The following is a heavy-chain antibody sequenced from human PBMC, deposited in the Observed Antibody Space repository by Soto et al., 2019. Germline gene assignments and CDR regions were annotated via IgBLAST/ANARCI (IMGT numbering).Heavy chain of an antibody. CDR2: IYPGDSDT. CDR1: GFSFTSYW. V-gene: IGHV5-51*01. J-gene: IGHJ6*02. Sequence: GEALKISCKGSGFSFTSYWIGWVRQMPGKGLEWMGIIYPGDSDTRYSPSFQGQVTISADKSISTAYLQWSSLKASDTAMYYCARGAGVGAPPRPYYSYGMDIWGQGTTVTVSS. CDR3: ARGAGVGAPPRPYYSYGMDI. D-gene: IGHD1-26*01.